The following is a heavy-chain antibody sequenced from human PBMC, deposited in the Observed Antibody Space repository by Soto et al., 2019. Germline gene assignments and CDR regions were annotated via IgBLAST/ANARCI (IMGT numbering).Heavy chain of an antibody. CDR2: IIPIFGTA. V-gene: IGHV1-69*06. J-gene: IGHJ6*02. D-gene: IGHD6-25*01. Sequence: SVKVSCKASGGTFSSYAISWVRQAPGQGLEWMGGIIPIFGTANYAQKFQGRVTITADKSTSTAYMELSSLRSEDTAVYYCAREVGSGGRYYYYGMDVWGQVTTVTVSS. CDR1: GGTFSSYA. CDR3: AREVGSGGRYYYYGMDV.